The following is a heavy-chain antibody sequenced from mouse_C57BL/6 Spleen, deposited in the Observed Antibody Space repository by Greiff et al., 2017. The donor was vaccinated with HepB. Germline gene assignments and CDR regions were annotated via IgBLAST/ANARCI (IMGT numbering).Heavy chain of an antibody. V-gene: IGHV1-72*01. CDR1: GYTFTSYW. J-gene: IGHJ4*01. CDR3: AENYDYDGYAMDY. D-gene: IGHD2-4*01. Sequence: VQLQQPGAELVKPGASVKLSCKASGYTFTSYWMPWVKQRPGRGLEWIARIYPNSGGTKYNEKLKSKATLTVDKPYSTDYMQLSSLTSEDTAVYYCAENYDYDGYAMDYWGQGTSVTVSS. CDR2: IYPNSGGT.